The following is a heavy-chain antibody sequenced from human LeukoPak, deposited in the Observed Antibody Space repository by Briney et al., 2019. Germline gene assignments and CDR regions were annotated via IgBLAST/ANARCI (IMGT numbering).Heavy chain of an antibody. J-gene: IGHJ4*02. CDR1: GASINSHY. Sequence: SETLSLTCTVSGASINSHYWSWIRQPAGKGLEWIGRIYISGSTNYNSSLQSRVTMSVDTSKNQFSLNLSSVTAVDTAVYYCARALNPLPGTYYFDYWGQGTLVTVSS. V-gene: IGHV4-4*07. CDR2: IYISGST. CDR3: ARALNPLPGTYYFDY. D-gene: IGHD2-15*01.